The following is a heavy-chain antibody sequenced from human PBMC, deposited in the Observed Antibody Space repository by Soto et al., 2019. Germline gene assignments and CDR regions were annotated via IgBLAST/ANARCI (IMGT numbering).Heavy chain of an antibody. CDR3: ASDRLPHYYDSSGYYFFY. V-gene: IGHV3-23*01. CDR1: GFTFSSYA. J-gene: IGHJ4*02. Sequence: PGGSLRLSCAASGFTFSSYAMSWVRQAPGKGLEWVSAISGSGGSTYYADSVKGRFTISRDNSKNTLYLQMNSLRAEDTAVYYCASDRLPHYYDSSGYYFFYWGQGTLVTVSS. CDR2: ISGSGGST. D-gene: IGHD3-22*01.